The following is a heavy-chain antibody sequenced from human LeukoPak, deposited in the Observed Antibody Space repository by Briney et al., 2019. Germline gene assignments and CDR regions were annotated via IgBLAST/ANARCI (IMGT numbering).Heavy chain of an antibody. J-gene: IGHJ4*02. CDR1: GGSFSGYY. CDR2: INDSGST. V-gene: IGHV4-34*01. D-gene: IGHD6-19*01. Sequence: SETLSLTCAVYGGSFSGYYWSWIRQPPGKGLEWIGEINDSGSTNYNTSLKSRVTISVDTSKNQFSLKLSSVTAADTAVYYCARAGGWYFDYWGQGTLVTVSS. CDR3: ARAGGWYFDY.